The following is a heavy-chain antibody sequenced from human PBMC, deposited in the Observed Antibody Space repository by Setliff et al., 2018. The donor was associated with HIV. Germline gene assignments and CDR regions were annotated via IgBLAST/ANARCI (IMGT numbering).Heavy chain of an antibody. Sequence: GSLRLSCAASRFDFNNYWMCWVRQAPGKGLEWVANIKEDGSEKYYVDSVKGRFTISRGNAENSLYLQMNSLRAEDTAVYYCARAAHDNTAYRPLDVWGKGTTVTVSS. CDR2: IKEDGSEK. V-gene: IGHV3-7*03. CDR1: RFDFNNYW. J-gene: IGHJ6*04. D-gene: IGHD3-22*01. CDR3: ARAAHDNTAYRPLDV.